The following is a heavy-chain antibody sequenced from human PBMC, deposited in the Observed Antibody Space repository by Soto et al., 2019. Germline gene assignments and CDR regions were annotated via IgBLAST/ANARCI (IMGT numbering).Heavy chain of an antibody. CDR3: AREERNSYGYFYYGMDV. D-gene: IGHD5-18*01. Sequence: QVQLVQSGAEVKKPGSSVKVSCKASGGSFSSYAISWVRQAPGEGLEWMGGIIPIFGTANYAQKFQGRVTITADESTSTAYMELSSLRSEDTAVYYCAREERNSYGYFYYGMDVWGQGTTVTVSS. J-gene: IGHJ6*02. V-gene: IGHV1-69*12. CDR2: IIPIFGTA. CDR1: GGSFSSYA.